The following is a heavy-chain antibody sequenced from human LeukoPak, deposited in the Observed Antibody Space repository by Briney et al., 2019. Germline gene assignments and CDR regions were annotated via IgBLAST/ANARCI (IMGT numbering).Heavy chain of an antibody. CDR1: GGSFSGYY. CDR3: ARVTGYIVEDYFDY. J-gene: IGHJ4*02. D-gene: IGHD3-22*01. V-gene: IGHV4-59*01. CDR2: IYYSGST. Sequence: PSETLSLTCAVYGGSFSGYYWSWIRQPPGKGLEWIGYIYYSGSTNYNPSLKSRVTISVDTSKNQFSLRLGSVTAADTAVYYCARVTGYIVEDYFDYWGQGTLVTVSS.